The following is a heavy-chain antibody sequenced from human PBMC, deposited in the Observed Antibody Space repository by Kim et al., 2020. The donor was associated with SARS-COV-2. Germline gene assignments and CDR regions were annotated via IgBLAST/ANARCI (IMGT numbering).Heavy chain of an antibody. D-gene: IGHD3-10*01. CDR3: ATGLVRFGEFFHPDS. CDR2: ISSSSSYT. CDR1: GFTFSTYS. Sequence: GGSLRLSCAASGFTFSTYSIRWIRQAPGKGLEWVSSISSSSSYTNYAASVKGRFTISRDNSKNSLYLHMNSLRAEDTALYYCATGLVRFGEFFHPDS. V-gene: IGHV3-11*05. J-gene: IGHJ5*01.